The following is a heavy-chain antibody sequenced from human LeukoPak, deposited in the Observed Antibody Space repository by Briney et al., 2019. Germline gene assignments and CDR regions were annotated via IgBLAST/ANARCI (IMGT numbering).Heavy chain of an antibody. CDR1: GYTFTGYY. D-gene: IGHD1-7*01. Sequence: ASVKVSCKASGYTFTGYYMRWVRQAPGQGLEWMGRVNPNSGGTNYAQKFQGRVTMTRDTSISTAYMELSRLRSDDTAVYYCARENNWNYFSHLNWFDPWGQGTLVTVSS. CDR3: ARENNWNYFSHLNWFDP. CDR2: VNPNSGGT. J-gene: IGHJ5*02. V-gene: IGHV1-2*06.